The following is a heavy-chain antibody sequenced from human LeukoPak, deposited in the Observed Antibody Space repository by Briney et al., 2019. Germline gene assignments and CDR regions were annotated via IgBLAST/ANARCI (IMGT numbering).Heavy chain of an antibody. V-gene: IGHV4-38-2*01. CDR3: AKFGSPSGRGFDP. D-gene: IGHD6-25*01. CDR2: IYYSGAT. CDR1: GFSISSDSY. Sequence: PSETLSLTCAVSGFSISSDSYWGWIRQPPGKGLEWIGTIYYSGATYYSPSLKSRATIALDTPNNHSSMRRASAPADTTARLYCAKFGSPSGRGFDPWGQGTLVTVSS. J-gene: IGHJ5*02.